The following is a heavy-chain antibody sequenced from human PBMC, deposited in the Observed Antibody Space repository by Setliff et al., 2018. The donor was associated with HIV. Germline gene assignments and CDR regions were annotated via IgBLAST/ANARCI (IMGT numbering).Heavy chain of an antibody. D-gene: IGHD1-20*01. Sequence: GGSLRLSCATSGFTLSTYGMHWVRQAPGKGLEWVARVHYNGNDRFYVDSVKGRFTISRDNSENTLYLQMDGLRAEDTAVYYCAKDKGGYNWNYFDYWGPGTQVTVSS. CDR2: VHYNGNDR. J-gene: IGHJ4*02. V-gene: IGHV3-30*02. CDR3: AKDKGGYNWNYFDY. CDR1: GFTLSTYG.